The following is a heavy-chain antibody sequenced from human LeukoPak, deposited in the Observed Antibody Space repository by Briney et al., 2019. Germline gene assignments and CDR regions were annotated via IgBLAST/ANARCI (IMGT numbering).Heavy chain of an antibody. Sequence: SETLSLTCTVSGGSVSSGSYYWSWIRQPPGKGLEWIGEINHSGSTNYNPSLKSRVTISVDTSKNQFSLKLSSVTAADTAVYYCASRSGIVGATSYWGQGTLVTVSS. CDR2: INHSGST. J-gene: IGHJ4*02. CDR1: GGSVSSGSYY. CDR3: ASRSGIVGATSY. V-gene: IGHV4-39*07. D-gene: IGHD1-26*01.